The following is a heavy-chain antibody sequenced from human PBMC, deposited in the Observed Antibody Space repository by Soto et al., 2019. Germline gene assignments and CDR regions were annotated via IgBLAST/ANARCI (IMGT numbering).Heavy chain of an antibody. V-gene: IGHV1-24*01. CDR2: FDPEDGET. CDR3: ATRANSYSSGWYRRDFDY. D-gene: IGHD6-19*01. J-gene: IGHJ4*02. Sequence: GASVKVSCKVSGYTLTELSMHWVRQAPGKGLEWMGGFDPEDGETIYAQKFQGRVTMTEDTSTDTAYMELSSLRSEDTAVYYYATRANSYSSGWYRRDFDYWGQGTLVTVSS. CDR1: GYTLTELS.